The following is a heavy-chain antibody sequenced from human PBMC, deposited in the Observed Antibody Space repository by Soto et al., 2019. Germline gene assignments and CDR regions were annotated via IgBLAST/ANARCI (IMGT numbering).Heavy chain of an antibody. V-gene: IGHV3-49*03. D-gene: IGHD3-22*01. CDR3: TRDTTYYYDSSGYYHEYFQH. J-gene: IGHJ1*01. CDR2: IRSKAYGGTT. Sequence: GVLRLSCTASGFTFGDYAMSWFRQAPGKGLEWVGFIRSKAYGGTTEYAASVKGRFTISRDDSKSSAYLQMNSLKTEDTAVYYCTRDTTYYYDSSGYYHEYFQHWGQGTLVTVSS. CDR1: GFTFGDYA.